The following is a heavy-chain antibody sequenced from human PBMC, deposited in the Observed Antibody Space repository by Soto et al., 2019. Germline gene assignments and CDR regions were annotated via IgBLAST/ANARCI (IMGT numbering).Heavy chain of an antibody. J-gene: IGHJ6*01. CDR2: VYYTGGT. CDR3: FRQGIGNLHGLVDV. V-gene: IGHV4-59*08. Sequence: PSETLSLACTVSRGPSRRLHWGWIRQSPGRGLEWIGYVYYTGGTSYNPSLNSRVTVSADTSTNHISLTLTSVTAADTALYYCFRQGIGNLHGLVDVRAQGTADTGSS. CDR1: RGPSRRLH. D-gene: IGHD2-8*01.